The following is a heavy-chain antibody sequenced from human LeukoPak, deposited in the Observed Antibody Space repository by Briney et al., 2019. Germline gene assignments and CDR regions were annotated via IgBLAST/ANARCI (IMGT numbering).Heavy chain of an antibody. CDR1: GYTFTNYG. J-gene: IGHJ4*02. V-gene: IGHV1-18*01. CDR2: IGAYNGNT. CDR3: ARGGNWQQLVEYYFDY. Sequence: ASVKVSCKTSGYTFTNYGISWVRQAPGLGLEWMGWIGAYNGNTNYAQKVQGRVTMTTDTSTSTAYMELRSLRFDDTAVYYCARGGNWQQLVEYYFDYWGQGTLVTVCS. D-gene: IGHD6-13*01.